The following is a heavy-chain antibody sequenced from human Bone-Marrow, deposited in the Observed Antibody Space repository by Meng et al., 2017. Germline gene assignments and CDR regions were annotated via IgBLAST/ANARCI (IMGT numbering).Heavy chain of an antibody. CDR1: GFTFRSYA. CDR3: TLDTAMIN. Sequence: EWPLLESGGGLVQPGGFLRLACAASGFTFRSYAMNWVRQAPGEGLEWVSTISSSGDSSYYADSVEDRFTISRDNFKNTLYLRMNSLRAEDTAVYYCTLDTAMINWGQGTLVTVSS. J-gene: IGHJ4*02. V-gene: IGHV3-23*01. CDR2: ISSSGDSS. D-gene: IGHD5-18*01.